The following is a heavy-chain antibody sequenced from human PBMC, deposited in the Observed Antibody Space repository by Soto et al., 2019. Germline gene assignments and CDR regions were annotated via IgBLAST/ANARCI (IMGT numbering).Heavy chain of an antibody. D-gene: IGHD3-3*01. CDR1: GFTFSSYS. Sequence: PGGCLRLSCAASGFTFSSYSMNWVRQAPGKGLEWVSSISSSSSYIYYADSVKGRFTISRDNAKNSLYLQMNSLRAEDTAVYYCARDLSFWLGYGMDVWGPGTTVPV. CDR2: ISSSSSYI. CDR3: ARDLSFWLGYGMDV. J-gene: IGHJ6*02. V-gene: IGHV3-21*01.